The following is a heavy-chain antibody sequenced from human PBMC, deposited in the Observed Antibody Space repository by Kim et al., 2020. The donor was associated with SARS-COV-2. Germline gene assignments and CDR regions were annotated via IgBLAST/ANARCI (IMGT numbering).Heavy chain of an antibody. CDR2: INHSGST. D-gene: IGHD6-13*01. Sequence: SETLSLTCAVYGGSFSGYYWSWIRQPPGKGLEWIGEINHSGSTNYNPSLKSRVTISVDTSKNQFSLKLSSVTAADTAVYYCARGLSIAAAASFEYFQHWGQGTLVTVSS. V-gene: IGHV4-34*01. CDR3: ARGLSIAAAASFEYFQH. CDR1: GGSFSGYY. J-gene: IGHJ1*01.